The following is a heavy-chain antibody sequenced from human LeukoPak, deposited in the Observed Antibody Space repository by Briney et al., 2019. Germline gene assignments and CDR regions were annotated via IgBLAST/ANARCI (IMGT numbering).Heavy chain of an antibody. CDR3: TGLKGTGWPIDY. CDR2: IRSKAYGGTT. V-gene: IGHV3-49*03. Sequence: PGGSLRLSCTASGFTFGDYAMSWFRQAPGKGLECVGFIRSKAYGGTTEYAASVKRRFTISRDDSKSIVYLQMNGLKTDDTAVYYCTGLKGTGWPIDYWGQGTLVTVSS. CDR1: GFTFGDYA. D-gene: IGHD6-19*01. J-gene: IGHJ4*02.